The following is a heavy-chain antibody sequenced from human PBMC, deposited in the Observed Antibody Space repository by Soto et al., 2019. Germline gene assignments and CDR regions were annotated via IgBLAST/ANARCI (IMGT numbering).Heavy chain of an antibody. D-gene: IGHD2-21*01. CDR1: GFSFSSKA. CDR2: ISGSGSST. V-gene: IGHV3-23*01. J-gene: IGHJ4*02. CDR3: AKENGFQFINLGASGFDY. Sequence: EVQLLESGGGLVQPGGSLRLSCAASGFSFSSKAMSWVCRAPGKGLEWVSIISGSGSSTYYTDSLKGRFTISRDNSKNMVYLEMNNLRAEDTAVYYCAKENGFQFINLGASGFDYWGQGSLVSVSS.